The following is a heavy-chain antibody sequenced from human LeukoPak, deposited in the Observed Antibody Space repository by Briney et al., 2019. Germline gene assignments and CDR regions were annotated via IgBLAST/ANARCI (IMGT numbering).Heavy chain of an antibody. J-gene: IGHJ3*01. D-gene: IGHD2-2*01. Sequence: SETLSLTCTVSGGSISSSYWSWIRQPPGKGLEWIGYFYDTVSTKYNPSLKRRVSISTDKSKNQLSLKLNSVTAADTAGYYCAGHGAVITRVFCSGSNCYGDVLQTWGGGIMVSVSS. CDR2: FYDTVST. CDR1: GGSISSSY. V-gene: IGHV4-59*08. CDR3: AGHGAVITRVFCSGSNCYGDVLQT.